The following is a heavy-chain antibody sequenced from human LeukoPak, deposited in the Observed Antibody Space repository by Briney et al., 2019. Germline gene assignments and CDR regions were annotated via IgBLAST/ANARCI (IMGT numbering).Heavy chain of an antibody. CDR1: GGSISSSSYY. Sequence: SETLSLTCTVSGGSISSSSYYWGWIRQPPGKGLEWIGSIYYSGSTYYSPSLKSRVTISVDTSKNQFSLKLSSVTAADTAVYYCARAAEEDSSGYWWGLDYWGQGTLVTVSS. CDR3: ARAAEEDSSGYWWGLDY. D-gene: IGHD3-22*01. J-gene: IGHJ4*02. V-gene: IGHV4-39*07. CDR2: IYYSGST.